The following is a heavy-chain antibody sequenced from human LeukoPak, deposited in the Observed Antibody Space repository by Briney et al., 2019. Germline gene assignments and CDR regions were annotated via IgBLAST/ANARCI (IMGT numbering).Heavy chain of an antibody. Sequence: ASVKVSCKATGFAFTSYDINWVRQATGQGLEWMGRMNPNSGNTGYAQKFQGRVTITRNTSISTAYMELSSLRSEDTAVYYCARRYCSSISCSEWVYWGQRTLVTVSS. CDR2: MNPNSGNT. CDR3: ARRYCSSISCSEWVY. J-gene: IGHJ4*02. V-gene: IGHV1-8*03. D-gene: IGHD2-2*01. CDR1: GFAFTSYD.